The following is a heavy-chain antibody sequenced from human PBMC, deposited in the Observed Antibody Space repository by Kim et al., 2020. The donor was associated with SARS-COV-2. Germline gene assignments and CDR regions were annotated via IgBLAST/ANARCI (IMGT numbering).Heavy chain of an antibody. CDR1: GYRLSDMS. CDR2: FDPVDGEA. D-gene: IGHD7-27*01. J-gene: IGHJ2*01. CDR3: ARTGGACDPSRRFDYFGL. Sequence: ASVKVSCKVSGYRLSDMSIHWVRLGPGKGLEWMGGFDPVDGEAHHAQTFQGRVIITEDNSTGTAYMELSSLRSDDTAMYFCARTGGACDPSRRFDYFGLW. V-gene: IGHV1-24*01.